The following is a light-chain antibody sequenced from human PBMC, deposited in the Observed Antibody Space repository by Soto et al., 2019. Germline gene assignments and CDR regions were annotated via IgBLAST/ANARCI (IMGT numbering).Light chain of an antibody. J-gene: IGLJ3*02. V-gene: IGLV2-8*01. CDR3: TSYVGNDIGV. CDR2: EVT. Sequence: QSALTQPPSASGSPGQSVTISCTGTSSDVGAYKYVSWYQQYPGKAPKLMIYEVTKRPSGVPDRFSGSKSGNTASLTVSGLQAEDEADYYCTSYVGNDIGVFGGGPKLTVL. CDR1: SSDVGAYKY.